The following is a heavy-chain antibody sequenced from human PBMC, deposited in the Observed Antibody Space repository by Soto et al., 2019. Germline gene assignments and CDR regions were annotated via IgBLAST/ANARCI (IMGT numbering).Heavy chain of an antibody. V-gene: IGHV4-38-2*01. CDR1: GYFISSGYY. J-gene: IGHJ5*02. D-gene: IGHD2-2*01. CDR2: MFHSGST. CDR3: ARGHSVVVPTVGWFDP. Sequence: SETLSLTCAVSGYFISSGYYWGWIRQPPGKGLEWIGSMFHSGSTHYNPSLKSRVTISVDTSKNLFSLRLSSVTASDTAVYYCARGHSVVVPTVGWFDPWGQGTLVTVSS.